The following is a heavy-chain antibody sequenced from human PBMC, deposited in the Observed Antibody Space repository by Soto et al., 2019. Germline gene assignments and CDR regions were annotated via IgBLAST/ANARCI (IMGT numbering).Heavy chain of an antibody. V-gene: IGHV4-39*07. Sequence: SETLSLTCTVSGGSISSINDYWGWIRQPPGKGLEWIGSIYYSGSSYYNPSLKSRVTISVDTSKNQFSLKLNSVTAADTAVYYCARSVFPWGQGTLVTVSS. CDR1: GGSISSINDY. CDR3: ARSVFP. J-gene: IGHJ5*02. CDR2: IYYSGSS.